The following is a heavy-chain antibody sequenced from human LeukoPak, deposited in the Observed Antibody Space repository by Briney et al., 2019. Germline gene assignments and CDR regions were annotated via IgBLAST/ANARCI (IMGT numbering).Heavy chain of an antibody. CDR1: GASISVYY. Sequence: SETLSLTCSVSGASISVYYWSWIRQPPGKGLEWIGYIYTSGRADSNPSLRGRVTVSADTSKNQFSLKLSSVTAADTAVYYCARGLGLVDTGYDYQDPYGMDVWGQGTTVTVSS. V-gene: IGHV4-4*09. D-gene: IGHD5-12*01. CDR2: IYTSGRA. J-gene: IGHJ6*02. CDR3: ARGLGLVDTGYDYQDPYGMDV.